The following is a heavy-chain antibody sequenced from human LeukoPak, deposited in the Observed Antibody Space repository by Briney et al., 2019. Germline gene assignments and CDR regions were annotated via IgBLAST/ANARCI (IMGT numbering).Heavy chain of an antibody. CDR3: ARVYYDILTGYPSDLDY. Sequence: ASVKVSCKASGYTFTSYGISWVRQAPGQGLEWMGWISAYNGNTNYAQKLQGRVTMTTDTSTSTAYMELRSLRSDDTAVYYCARVYYDILTGYPSDLDYWGQGTLVTVSS. D-gene: IGHD3-9*01. CDR2: ISAYNGNT. J-gene: IGHJ4*02. V-gene: IGHV1-18*01. CDR1: GYTFTSYG.